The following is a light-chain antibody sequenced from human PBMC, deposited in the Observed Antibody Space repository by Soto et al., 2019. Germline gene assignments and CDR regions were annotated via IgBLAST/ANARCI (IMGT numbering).Light chain of an antibody. CDR1: SSNIGSNY. CDR3: AVWDDSLSGMV. Sequence: QSVLTQPPSASGTPGQRVTISCSGSSSNIGSNYVYWYQQLPGTAPKLLIYRNNQRPSGVPDRFSGSKSGTSASLAISGLQSEDEADYYCAVWDDSLSGMVFGGGTKLTVL. CDR2: RNN. J-gene: IGLJ2*01. V-gene: IGLV1-47*01.